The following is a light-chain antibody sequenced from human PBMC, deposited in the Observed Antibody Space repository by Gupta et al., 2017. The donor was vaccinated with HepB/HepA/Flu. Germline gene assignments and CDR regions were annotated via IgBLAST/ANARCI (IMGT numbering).Light chain of an antibody. Sequence: SVVPQSPSVSPGPRQRVTVSSSGSSANIENNGVNWYHQVPGQPPKLLIFYDDRRASGVSERFSGSKSGTSATLAISGLQPEDEGDYYCATWDDARNDQVLGGGTKLTVL. CDR3: ATWDDARNDQV. CDR1: SANIENNG. J-gene: IGLJ2*01. V-gene: IGLV1-36*01. CDR2: YDD.